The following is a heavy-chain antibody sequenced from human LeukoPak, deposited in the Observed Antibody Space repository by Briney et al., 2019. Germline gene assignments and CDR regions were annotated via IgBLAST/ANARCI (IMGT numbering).Heavy chain of an antibody. J-gene: IGHJ4*02. CDR3: ARDRLDIIIIPAGNDY. Sequence: PGGSLRLSCAVSGFTFNNYAMTWVRQAPGKGLEWVSTISGSGDRIYYVESVKGRFTISRDNSKNTLYLQMNSPGAEDTAVYYCARDRLDIIIIPAGNDYWGRGTLVTVSS. V-gene: IGHV3-23*01. D-gene: IGHD2-2*03. CDR1: GFTFNNYA. CDR2: ISGSGDRI.